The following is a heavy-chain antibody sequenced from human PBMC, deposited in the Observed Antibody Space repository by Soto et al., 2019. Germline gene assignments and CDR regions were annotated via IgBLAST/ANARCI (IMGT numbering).Heavy chain of an antibody. J-gene: IGHJ5*02. CDR3: ARDIPSSGGYDNWLDP. CDR2: IYHSGST. V-gene: IGHV4-30-4*01. Sequence: PMPHTCTVADGNIRRDDYYWSRKRQPPGKGLEWIGYIYHSGSTYYNPSLKSRVTISVDTSKNQFSLNLSSVTAADTAVYFCARDIPSSGGYDNWLDPWGQGTLVS. D-gene: IGHD5-12*01. CDR1: DGNIRRDDYY.